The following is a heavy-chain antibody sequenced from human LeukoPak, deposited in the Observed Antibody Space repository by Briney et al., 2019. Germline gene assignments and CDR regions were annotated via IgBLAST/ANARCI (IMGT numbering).Heavy chain of an antibody. Sequence: SSVKVSRKASLGTFSTYTITSVRQAPGQKREGRGRIIPLLGIAKTTQKCQGRVTITEDKSTSTVYMELSSLRSEDMAVYYCARDQPNYCSSTSCFRMDVWGQGTTVTVSS. J-gene: IGHJ6*02. CDR3: ARDQPNYCSSTSCFRMDV. D-gene: IGHD2-2*01. CDR2: IIPLLGIA. V-gene: IGHV1-69*04. CDR1: LGTFSTYT.